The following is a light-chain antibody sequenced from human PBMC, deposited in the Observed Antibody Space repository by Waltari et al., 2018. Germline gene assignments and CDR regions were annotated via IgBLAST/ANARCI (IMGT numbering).Light chain of an antibody. CDR1: QSVLYSSNNNNY. CDR2: WAS. V-gene: IGKV4-1*01. CDR3: QQYYSTPRT. Sequence: DIVMTQSPDSLAVSLGERATINCQSSQSVLYSSNNNNYLAWYQQQPGQPPKLLIYWASTRESGVPDRFSGSGSGTDFTLTISSLQAEDVAVYYCQQYYSTPRTFGQGTKVEIK. J-gene: IGKJ1*01.